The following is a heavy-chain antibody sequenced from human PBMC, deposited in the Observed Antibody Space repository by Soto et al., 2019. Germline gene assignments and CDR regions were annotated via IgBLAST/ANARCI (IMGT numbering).Heavy chain of an antibody. Sequence: SVDATCEASGVTFSIHGFSWARQAHQQGPEWIGGIIPILTTPNYAQKFHGRVTIVADESTTTVYMELSSLKSEDTAVYYCATSVGIAPTGEDGMDVWGQGTSVTVSS. V-gene: IGHV1-69*13. J-gene: IGHJ6*02. CDR3: ATSVGIAPTGEDGMDV. CDR2: IIPILTTP. CDR1: GVTFSIHG. D-gene: IGHD2-8*02.